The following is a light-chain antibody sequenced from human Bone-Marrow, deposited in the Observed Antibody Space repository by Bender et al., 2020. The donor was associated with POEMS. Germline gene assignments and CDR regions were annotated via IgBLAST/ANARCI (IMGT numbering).Light chain of an antibody. J-gene: IGLJ3*02. CDR1: SNDVGGYNH. CDR2: EVN. Sequence: QSALTQPRSVSGSPGQSVAISCTGTSNDVGGYNHVSWYQHHPGKAPKLMIYEVNKRPSGVSNRFSGSKSGNTASLTVSGLQSEDEADYYCSSYAGSNNLVFGGGTKLTVL. CDR3: SSYAGSNNLV. V-gene: IGLV2-8*01.